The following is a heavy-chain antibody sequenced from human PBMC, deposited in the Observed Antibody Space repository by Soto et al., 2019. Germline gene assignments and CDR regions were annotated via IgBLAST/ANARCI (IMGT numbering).Heavy chain of an antibody. V-gene: IGHV3-33*01. J-gene: IGHJ3*02. CDR1: GFTLRSNG. Sequence: LXLSGAASGFTLRSNGMHWYHQAPGKGLEWVAFIWYDGSDKYYADSVKGRFTISRDNSKNTLYLQMNSLRAEDTAVYYCARDRYPNYPPDAFDIWGQGTLVTVSS. CDR2: IWYDGSDK. CDR3: ARDRYPNYPPDAFDI. D-gene: IGHD4-4*01.